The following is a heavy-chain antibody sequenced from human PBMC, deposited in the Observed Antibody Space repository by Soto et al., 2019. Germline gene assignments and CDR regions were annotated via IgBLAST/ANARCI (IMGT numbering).Heavy chain of an antibody. CDR1: GFTFSRYG. CDR3: AKGGADWFNWFDP. D-gene: IGHD3-9*01. CDR2: VSYDGTNK. Sequence: QVQLVESGGGVVQPGRSLRLSCAASGFTFSRYGMQWVRQAPGKGLEWVAVVSYDGTNKYFADSVKGRFTISRDNSKNTLYLQMNSLRTEDTAVYYCAKGGADWFNWFDPWGQGTLVTVSS. J-gene: IGHJ5*02. V-gene: IGHV3-30*18.